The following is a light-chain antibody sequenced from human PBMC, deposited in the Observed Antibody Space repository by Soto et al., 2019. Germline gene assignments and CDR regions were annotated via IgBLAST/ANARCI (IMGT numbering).Light chain of an antibody. V-gene: IGKV1-27*01. CDR3: QQYNSYSRT. Sequence: DIQMTQSPSSLSASVGDRVTNTCRASQGISSSLAWYQQKPGNVPKLLIYAASTLQSGVPSRFSGSGSGTDFTLTISSLQPEDVATYYCQQYNSYSRTFGQGTKVDIK. J-gene: IGKJ1*01. CDR2: AAS. CDR1: QGISSS.